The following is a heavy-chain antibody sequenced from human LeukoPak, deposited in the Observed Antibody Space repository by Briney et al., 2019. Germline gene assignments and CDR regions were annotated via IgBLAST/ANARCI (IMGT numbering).Heavy chain of an antibody. CDR3: ARREVVGATAFDY. Sequence: GESLKISCKGSGYSFTSYWINWVRQMPGKGLEWMGTIDPSDSYTNYSPAFQGHVTMSSVKSISTAYLQWSSLKASDTVVYYCARREVVGATAFDYWGQGTLVTVSS. D-gene: IGHD1-26*01. J-gene: IGHJ4*02. CDR2: IDPSDSYT. CDR1: GYSFTSYW. V-gene: IGHV5-10-1*01.